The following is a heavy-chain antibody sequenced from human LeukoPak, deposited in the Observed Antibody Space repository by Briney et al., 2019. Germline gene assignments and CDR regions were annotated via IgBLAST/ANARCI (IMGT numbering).Heavy chain of an antibody. J-gene: IGHJ3*02. Sequence: PSETLSLTCAVYGGSFSGYYWSWIRQPPGKGLEWIGEINRSGSTNYNPSLKSRVTISVDTSKNQFSLKLSSVTAADTAVYYCASAMGPDAFDIWGQGTMVTVSS. CDR1: GGSFSGYY. V-gene: IGHV4-34*01. CDR3: ASAMGPDAFDI. CDR2: INRSGST. D-gene: IGHD2-8*01.